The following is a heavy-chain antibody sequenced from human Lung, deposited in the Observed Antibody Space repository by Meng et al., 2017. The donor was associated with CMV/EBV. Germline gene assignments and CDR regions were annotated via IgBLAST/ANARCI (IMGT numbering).Heavy chain of an antibody. J-gene: IGHJ4*02. Sequence: ASGLLFSDAGMTWIRQDPGKGLEGVGRIKSNSDAGTTDYAATVKGRFTISRDDSENTMYLQMNSLKSEDTAVYYCTTDRSLYFFDYWGQGTLVTVSS. V-gene: IGHV3-15*01. CDR2: IKSNSDAGTT. CDR1: GLLFSDAG. D-gene: IGHD3-16*02. CDR3: TTDRSLYFFDY.